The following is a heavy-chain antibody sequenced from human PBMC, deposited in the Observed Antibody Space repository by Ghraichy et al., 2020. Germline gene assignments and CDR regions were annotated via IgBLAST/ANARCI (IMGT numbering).Heavy chain of an antibody. CDR2: INDSGSI. CDR1: GGSFSDYY. D-gene: IGHD1-1*01. J-gene: IGHJ5*02. Sequence: SETLSLTCAVYGGSFSDYYWTWIRQPPGKGLEWIGEINDSGSIDYNASLKSRVSISLDTSKNQFSLKLSSVTAADTAVYFCASVVFSNNWTPAHGFDPWGQGTL. V-gene: IGHV4-34*01. CDR3: ASVVFSNNWTPAHGFDP.